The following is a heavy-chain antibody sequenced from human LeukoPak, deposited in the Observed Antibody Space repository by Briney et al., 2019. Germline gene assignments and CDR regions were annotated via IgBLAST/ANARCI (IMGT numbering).Heavy chain of an antibody. J-gene: IGHJ4*02. CDR2: IYHSGST. V-gene: IGHV4-4*02. D-gene: IGHD6-6*01. Sequence: SETLSLTCAVSGGSISSSNWWSWVRQPPGKGLEWIGGIYHSGSTNYTPSLKSRVTIPVDKSKNQFSLKVGSVTAADTAVYYCARAYSSWIDYWGQGTLVTVSS. CDR1: GGSISSSNW. CDR3: ARAYSSWIDY.